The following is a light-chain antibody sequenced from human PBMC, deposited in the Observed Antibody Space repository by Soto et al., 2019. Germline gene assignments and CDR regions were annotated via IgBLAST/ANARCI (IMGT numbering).Light chain of an antibody. Sequence: EIVLTQSPATLSLSPGERATLSCRASQSVSSYLAWYQQKPGQAPRLLIYDASNRATGIPARFSGGGXGTXXTLTISSLEPEDFAVYYCQQRFNWPRFTFGQGTKLEIK. CDR1: QSVSSY. CDR3: QQRFNWPRFT. CDR2: DAS. J-gene: IGKJ2*01. V-gene: IGKV3-11*01.